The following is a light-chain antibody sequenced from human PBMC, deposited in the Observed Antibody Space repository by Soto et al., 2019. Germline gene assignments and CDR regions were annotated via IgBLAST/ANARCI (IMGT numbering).Light chain of an antibody. CDR1: QTISSW. CDR2: KAS. Sequence: DIKMTQSPSTLSGSIGDRVTITCRASQTISSWLAWYQQKPGKAPKLLIYKASTLKSGVPSRFSGSGSGTEFTLTISSLQPDDFATYYCQLYNSYSEAFGQGTKVDIK. V-gene: IGKV1-5*03. J-gene: IGKJ1*01. CDR3: QLYNSYSEA.